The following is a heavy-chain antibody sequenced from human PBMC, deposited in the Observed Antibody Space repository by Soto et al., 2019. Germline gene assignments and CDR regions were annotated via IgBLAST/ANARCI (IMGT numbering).Heavy chain of an antibody. V-gene: IGHV1-2*02. J-gene: IGHJ5*02. D-gene: IGHD2-15*01. Sequence: QEQLVQSGPEVKKPGASVKVSCKAFGYTFTGYYLHWVRQAPGEGLEWMGWINPKTGDTKYAQKFQGRVTMTRDTSIATGYMELSSLRSDDTALYFCAKGTIVVALATTAWIDPWGQGTRVTVSS. CDR3: AKGTIVVALATTAWIDP. CDR2: INPKTGDT. CDR1: GYTFTGYY.